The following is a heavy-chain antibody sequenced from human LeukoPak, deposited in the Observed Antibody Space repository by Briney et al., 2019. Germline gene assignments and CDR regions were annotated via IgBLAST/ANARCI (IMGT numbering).Heavy chain of an antibody. Sequence: SETLSLTCTVSGYSISSGYYWGWIRQPPGKGLEWIGSIYHSGSTYYNPSLKSRVTISADTSKNQFSLKLSSVTAADTAVYYCARRVGATNPYFDYWGQGTLVTVSS. J-gene: IGHJ4*02. CDR2: IYHSGST. CDR1: GYSISSGYY. CDR3: ARRVGATNPYFDY. V-gene: IGHV4-38-2*02. D-gene: IGHD1-26*01.